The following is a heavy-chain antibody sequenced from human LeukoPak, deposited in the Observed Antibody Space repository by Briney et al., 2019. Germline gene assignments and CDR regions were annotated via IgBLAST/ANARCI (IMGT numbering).Heavy chain of an antibody. D-gene: IGHD6-19*01. CDR2: INPNSGGS. J-gene: IGHJ4*02. CDR1: GYTFTGYY. Sequence: ASVKVSFKASGYTFTGYYIHWVRQAPGQGLEWMGWINPNSGGSNYAQKFQGRVSMTRDTSITTTYMEMSSLRPDDSAVYYCARGERSGPPWDYFDYWGQGTLVTASS. V-gene: IGHV1-2*02. CDR3: ARGERSGPPWDYFDY.